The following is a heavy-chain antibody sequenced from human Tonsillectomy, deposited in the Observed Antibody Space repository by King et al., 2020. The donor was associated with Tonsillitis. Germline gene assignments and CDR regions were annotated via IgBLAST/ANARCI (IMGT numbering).Heavy chain of an antibody. Sequence: VQLVESGGGLVQPGGSLRLSCAASGFTFSSYEMNWVRQAPGKGLEWVSFISSSGRTIYYGDSVKGRFTISRDNAKNSLYLQMITLRAEDTAIYYCAREDGDADAFDIWGQGTMVTVSS. V-gene: IGHV3-48*03. CDR3: AREDGDADAFDI. J-gene: IGHJ3*02. CDR1: GFTFSSYE. CDR2: ISSSGRTI. D-gene: IGHD5-24*01.